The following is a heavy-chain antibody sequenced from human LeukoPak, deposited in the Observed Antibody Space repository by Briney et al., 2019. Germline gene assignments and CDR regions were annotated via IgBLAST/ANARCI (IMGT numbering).Heavy chain of an antibody. Sequence: GGSLRLFCAASGFTFSSYWMSWVRQAPGKGLEWVANIKQDGSEKYYVDSVKGRFTISRDNAKNSLYLQMNSLRAEDTAVYYCARDPVGAFFDYWGQGTLVTVSS. CDR1: GFTFSSYW. D-gene: IGHD1-26*01. V-gene: IGHV3-7*01. CDR2: IKQDGSEK. J-gene: IGHJ4*02. CDR3: ARDPVGAFFDY.